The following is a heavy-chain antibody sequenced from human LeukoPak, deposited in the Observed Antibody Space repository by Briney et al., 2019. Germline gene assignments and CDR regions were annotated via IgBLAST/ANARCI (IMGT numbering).Heavy chain of an antibody. D-gene: IGHD2-2*01. CDR1: GFTFSSYG. V-gene: IGHV3-30*02. J-gene: IGHJ4*02. Sequence: GGSLRLSCAASGFTFSSYGMHWVRQAPGKGLEWVAFIRYDGSNKYYADSVKGRFTISRDNSKDTLYLQMNSLRAEDTAVYYCAKHDWGYCSSTSCPPDYWGQGTLVTVSS. CDR2: IRYDGSNK. CDR3: AKHDWGYCSSTSCPPDY.